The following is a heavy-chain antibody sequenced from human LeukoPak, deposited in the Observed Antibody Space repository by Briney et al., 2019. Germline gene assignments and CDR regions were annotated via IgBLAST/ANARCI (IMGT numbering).Heavy chain of an antibody. CDR3: ARNLRGTSIAAR. D-gene: IGHD6-6*01. CDR2: IYYSGST. V-gene: IGHV4-59*12. J-gene: IGHJ4*02. CDR1: GGSISSYY. Sequence: SETLSLTCTVSGGSISSYYWSWIRQPPGKGLEWIGYIYYSGSTNYNPSLKSRVTISVDTSKNQFSLKLSSVTAADTAVYYCARNLRGTSIAARWGQGTLVTVSS.